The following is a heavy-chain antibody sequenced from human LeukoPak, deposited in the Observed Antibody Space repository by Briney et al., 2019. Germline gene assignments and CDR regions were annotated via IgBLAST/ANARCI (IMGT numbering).Heavy chain of an antibody. CDR3: ARARWLQFYWDAFDI. V-gene: IGHV4-59*10. CDR2: IYTSGST. CDR1: GGSFSGYY. Sequence: SETLSLTCAVYGGSFSGYYWSWIRQPAGKGLEWIGRIYTSGSTNYNPSLKSRVTMSVDTSKNQFSLKLSSVTAADTAVYYCARARWLQFYWDAFDIWGQGTMVTVSS. D-gene: IGHD5-24*01. J-gene: IGHJ3*02.